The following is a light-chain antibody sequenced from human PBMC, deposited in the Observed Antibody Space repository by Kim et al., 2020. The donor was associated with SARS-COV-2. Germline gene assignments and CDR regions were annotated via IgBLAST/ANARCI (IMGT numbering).Light chain of an antibody. CDR1: QSVSSSF. V-gene: IGKV3-20*01. Sequence: EIVLTQSPGTLSLSPGERATLSCRASQSVSSSFLAWYQQKPGQTPRLLIYGASSRATGIPDRFSGSGSETDFTLTISRLEPEDFAVYYCQQYGRPPRTFGQGTKLEI. J-gene: IGKJ2*01. CDR3: QQYGRPPRT. CDR2: GAS.